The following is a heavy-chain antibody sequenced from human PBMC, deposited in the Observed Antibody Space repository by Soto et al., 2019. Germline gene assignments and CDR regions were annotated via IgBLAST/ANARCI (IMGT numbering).Heavy chain of an antibody. CDR3: ARVNLYEAAVAGDY. CDR2: IYYSGST. J-gene: IGHJ4*02. Sequence: SETLSLTCTVSGGSVTSGTYYWKWIRQPPGKGLEWIGYIYYSGSTNYNPSLKSRVTISVDTSKNQFSLKLSSVTAADTAVYYCARVNLYEAAVAGDYWGQGTLVTVSS. D-gene: IGHD6-19*01. V-gene: IGHV4-61*01. CDR1: GGSVTSGTYY.